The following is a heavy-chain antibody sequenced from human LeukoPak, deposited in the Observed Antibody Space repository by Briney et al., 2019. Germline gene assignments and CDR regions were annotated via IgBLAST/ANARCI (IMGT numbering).Heavy chain of an antibody. CDR1: GGSISSYY. J-gene: IGHJ4*02. V-gene: IGHV4-59*08. D-gene: IGHD3-10*01. CDR2: IYYSGST. CDR3: ARYGITIVRGGKYYFDY. Sequence: PSETLSLTCTVSGGSISSYYWSWIRQPPGKGLEWIGYIYYSGSTKYNPSLNSRVTISVDTSKNQFSLKLSSVTAADTAVYYCARYGITIVRGGKYYFDYWGQGTLVTVSS.